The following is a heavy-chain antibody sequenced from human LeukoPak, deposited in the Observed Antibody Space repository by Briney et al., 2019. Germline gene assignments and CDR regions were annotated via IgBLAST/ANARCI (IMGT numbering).Heavy chain of an antibody. CDR2: INHSGST. D-gene: IGHD1-26*01. CDR1: GGSFSGYY. V-gene: IGHV4-34*01. J-gene: IGHJ4*02. CDR3: ARHVRWAYSGSYFFDY. Sequence: PSETLSLTCAVYGGSFSGYYWSWIRQPPGEGLEWIGEINHSGSTNFNPSLKSRVTISVDTSNNQFSLNLNSVTAADTAVYYCARHVRWAYSGSYFFDYWGQGTLVTVSS.